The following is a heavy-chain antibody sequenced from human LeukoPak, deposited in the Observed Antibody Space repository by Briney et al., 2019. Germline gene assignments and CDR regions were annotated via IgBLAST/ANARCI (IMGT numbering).Heavy chain of an antibody. CDR2: INWNSDFI. J-gene: IGHJ6*02. CDR1: EFTFDDYA. CDR3: AKDNGAVATSRYGMDV. D-gene: IGHD6-19*01. V-gene: IGHV3-9*01. Sequence: GGSLRLSCAASEFTFDDYAMPWVRQAPGKGLEWVSGINWNSDFIGYADSVKGRFSISRDNAKKSLYLQMNSLKPEDTTLYYCAKDNGAVATSRYGMDVWGQGTTVTVS.